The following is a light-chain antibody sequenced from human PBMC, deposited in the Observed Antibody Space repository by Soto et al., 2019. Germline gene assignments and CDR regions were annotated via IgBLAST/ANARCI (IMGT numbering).Light chain of an antibody. J-gene: IGLJ1*01. CDR2: DVT. Sequence: QSVLTQPRSVSGSPGQSLTISCTGTSSVVGGYNYVSWYQQHPGKVPKLMIYDVTKRPSGVPDRFSGSKSGNTASLTISGLQSEDEADYYCCSHAGSYTYVFGTGTKVTVL. V-gene: IGLV2-11*01. CDR1: SSVVGGYNY. CDR3: CSHAGSYTYV.